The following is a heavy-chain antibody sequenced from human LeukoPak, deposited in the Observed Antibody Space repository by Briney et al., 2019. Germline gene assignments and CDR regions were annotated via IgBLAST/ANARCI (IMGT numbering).Heavy chain of an antibody. CDR3: TTDPGDYEIY. V-gene: IGHV3-15*01. CDR1: GLTFRNAW. D-gene: IGHD4-17*01. J-gene: IGHJ4*02. Sequence: GGSLRLSCAASGLTFRNAWMSWVRLAPGKGLEWVGRIKSKTDGGTVDYAPPVKGRFTISRDDSRDTLSLEMNFLKIEDTAVYYCTTDPGDYEIYWGQGTLVTVSS. CDR2: IKSKTDGGTV.